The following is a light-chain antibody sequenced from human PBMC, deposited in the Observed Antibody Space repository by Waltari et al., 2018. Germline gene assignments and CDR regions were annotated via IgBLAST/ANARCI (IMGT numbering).Light chain of an antibody. CDR1: SLRIYY. CDR3: HSRDISGDVL. CDR2: GKN. V-gene: IGLV3-19*01. Sequence: SSELTQDPAVSVALGQTVRITCQGDSLRIYYVSWFLQKPGQAPALVIYGKNSRPSGIPDRFSASSPGSTASLTIIGAQAEDEADYYCHSRDISGDVLIGGGTKLTVV. J-gene: IGLJ2*01.